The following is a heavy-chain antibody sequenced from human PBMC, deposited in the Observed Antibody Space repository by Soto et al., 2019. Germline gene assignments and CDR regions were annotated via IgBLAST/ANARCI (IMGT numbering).Heavy chain of an antibody. V-gene: IGHV4-31*03. CDR3: AREDAYYVILTGYSNWFDP. J-gene: IGHJ5*02. CDR1: GGSISSGGYY. CDR2: IYYSGST. D-gene: IGHD3-9*01. Sequence: SETLSLTCTVSGGSISSGGYYWSWIRQHPGKGLEWIGYIYYSGSTYYNPSLKSRVTISVDTSKNQFSLKLSSVTAADTAVYYCAREDAYYVILTGYSNWFDPWGQGTLVTVSS.